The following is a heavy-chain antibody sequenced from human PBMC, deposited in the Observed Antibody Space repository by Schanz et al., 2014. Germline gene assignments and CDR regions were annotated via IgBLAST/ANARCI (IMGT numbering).Heavy chain of an antibody. Sequence: EVQLVESGGGLVQPGESLRLSCAASGFIFSNSWMSWVRQAPGKGLEWVGHSRNKGHSYTSEYAAPVKGRFTISRDDSRNSLYLQMSSLKTEDTAVYYCAKYGGGYSYGFVEYWGQGILVTVSS. CDR1: GFIFSNSW. CDR2: SRNKGHSYTS. V-gene: IGHV3-72*01. D-gene: IGHD5-18*01. J-gene: IGHJ4*02. CDR3: AKYGGGYSYGFVEY.